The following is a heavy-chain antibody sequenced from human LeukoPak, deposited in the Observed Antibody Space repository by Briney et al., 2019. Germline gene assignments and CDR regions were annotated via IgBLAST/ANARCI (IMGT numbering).Heavy chain of an antibody. V-gene: IGHV3-48*01. CDR1: GFTFSDYS. J-gene: IGHJ4*02. Sequence: GGSLRLSCAASGFTFSDYSMNWVRQSPGKGLEWVSYIGSSSDTVYYADSVKGRFTISRDNGKNSLYFQMNSLRVEDTAVYYCAREYCSGGTCYSDYCGQGTRVTVSS. CDR2: IGSSSDTV. D-gene: IGHD2-15*01. CDR3: AREYCSGGTCYSDY.